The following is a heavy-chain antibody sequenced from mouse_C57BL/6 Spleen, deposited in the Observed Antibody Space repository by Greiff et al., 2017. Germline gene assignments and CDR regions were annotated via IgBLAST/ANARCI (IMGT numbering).Heavy chain of an antibody. J-gene: IGHJ4*01. D-gene: IGHD2-1*01. Sequence: VQLQQSGAELVRPGASVKLSCTASGFNIKDYYMHWVKQRPEQGLEWIGRIDPEDGDTEYAPKFQGKATMTADTSSNTAYLQLSSLTSEDTAVYYCTSYGNYDYYAMGYWGQGTSVTVSS. CDR2: IDPEDGDT. V-gene: IGHV14-1*01. CDR1: GFNIKDYY. CDR3: TSYGNYDYYAMGY.